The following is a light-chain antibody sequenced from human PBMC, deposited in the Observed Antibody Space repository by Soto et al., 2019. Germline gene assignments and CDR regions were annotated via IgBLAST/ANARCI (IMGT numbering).Light chain of an antibody. CDR1: QSISSY. Sequence: DIQMTQSPSSLSASVGDRVTITCRASQSISSYLNWYQQKPGKAPKLLIYAASSLQSGVPSRFSGSGSGTDFTLTISSLQPEDFATYYCQQSYSTLWTFGQWNKVESK. J-gene: IGKJ1*01. V-gene: IGKV1-39*01. CDR3: QQSYSTLWT. CDR2: AAS.